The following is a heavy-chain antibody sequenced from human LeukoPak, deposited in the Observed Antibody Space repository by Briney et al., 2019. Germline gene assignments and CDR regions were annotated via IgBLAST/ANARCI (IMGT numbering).Heavy chain of an antibody. CDR1: KFTFSNSW. J-gene: IGHJ3*02. D-gene: IGHD5-18*01. V-gene: IGHV3-30*03. CDR2: ISYDGSNK. CDR3: ARGAAMVGNAFDI. Sequence: GGSLRLSCAASKFTFSNSWMHWVRQAPGKGLEWVAVISYDGSNKYYADSVKGRFTISRDNSKNTLYLQMNSLRAEDTAVYYCARGAAMVGNAFDIWGQGTTVTVSS.